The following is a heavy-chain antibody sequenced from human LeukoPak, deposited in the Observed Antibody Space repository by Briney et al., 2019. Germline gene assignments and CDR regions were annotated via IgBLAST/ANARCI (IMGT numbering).Heavy chain of an antibody. CDR1: GYTFTGYY. D-gene: IGHD3-16*01. J-gene: IGHJ3*02. CDR2: INPNNGGT. Sequence: GASVKVSCKASGYTFTGYYMHWVRQAPGQGLERMGWINPNNGGTNYAQKFQGRVTMTRDTSISTAYMEVRRLRSDDTAVYYCAREGVAFDIWGQGTMVTVSS. CDR3: AREGVAFDI. V-gene: IGHV1-2*02.